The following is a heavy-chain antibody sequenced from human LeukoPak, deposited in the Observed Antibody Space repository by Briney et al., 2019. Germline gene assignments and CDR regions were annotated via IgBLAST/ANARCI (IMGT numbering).Heavy chain of an antibody. CDR3: ARVPVVPAALAYYYYGMDV. Sequence: GGSLRLSCAASGFTFSSYAVHWVRQAPGKGLEWVAVISYDGSNKYYADSVKGRFTISRDNSKNTLYLQMNSLRAEDTAVYYCARVPVVPAALAYYYYGMDVWGQGTTVTVSS. D-gene: IGHD2-2*01. V-gene: IGHV3-30-3*01. CDR1: GFTFSSYA. J-gene: IGHJ6*02. CDR2: ISYDGSNK.